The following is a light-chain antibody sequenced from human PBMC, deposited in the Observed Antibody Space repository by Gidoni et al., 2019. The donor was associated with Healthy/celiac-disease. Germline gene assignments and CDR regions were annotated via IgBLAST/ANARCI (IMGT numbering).Light chain of an antibody. Sequence: QAALTQPASVSGASGQSITIPCTGTSSDVGGYNYVSWYQQHPGKAPKLMIYDVSNRPSGVSNRFSGSKSGNTASLTLSVLQAEDEADYYCSSYTSSSLLVFGGGTKLTVL. CDR2: DVS. J-gene: IGLJ2*01. CDR3: SSYTSSSLLV. V-gene: IGLV2-14*03. CDR1: SSDVGGYNY.